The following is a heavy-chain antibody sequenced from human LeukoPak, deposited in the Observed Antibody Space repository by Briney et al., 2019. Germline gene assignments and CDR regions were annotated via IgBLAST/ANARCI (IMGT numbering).Heavy chain of an antibody. CDR1: GFTFSSSR. Sequence: PGGSLRLCCEVSGFTFSSSRMNWVRQSPGKGLEWVSYISSRGTTKHYADSVKGRFTISRDNAKNALYLQMNSLRVEDTAVYYCANFEPGYTSSWYAEFWGQGTLVTVSS. J-gene: IGHJ4*02. D-gene: IGHD6-13*01. CDR3: ANFEPGYTSSWYAEF. CDR2: ISSRGTTK. V-gene: IGHV3-48*01.